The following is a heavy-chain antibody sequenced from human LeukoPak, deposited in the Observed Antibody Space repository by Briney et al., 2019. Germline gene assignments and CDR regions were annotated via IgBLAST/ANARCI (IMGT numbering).Heavy chain of an antibody. CDR2: ISGSGGST. J-gene: IGHJ3*02. Sequence: PGGSLSLSFAASGFTFSSYGMSWVRHAPGKWLQWVSAISGSGGSTYYADSVKGRFTISRDNSKHTLYLQMNSLRAEHTAVYNCAKDRRTLDAFAIWGQGTMVTVSS. CDR1: GFTFSSYG. CDR3: AKDRRTLDAFAI. V-gene: IGHV3-23*01.